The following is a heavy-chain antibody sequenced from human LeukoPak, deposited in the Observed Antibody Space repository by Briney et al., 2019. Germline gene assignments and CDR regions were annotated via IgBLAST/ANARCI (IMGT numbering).Heavy chain of an antibody. CDR1: GGPFSSYA. CDR3: ARAPSIFYYYDSSGYYWGYFDY. D-gene: IGHD3-22*01. J-gene: IGHJ4*02. CDR2: ILPLFGRA. Sequence: ASVKLSCNSSGGPFSSYATSWVRHAPGQGFEWVGGILPLFGRANEPQKCKGRVTITADESTSTAYMELSSLRSEDTAVYYCARAPSIFYYYDSSGYYWGYFDYWGQGTLVTVSS. V-gene: IGHV1-69*13.